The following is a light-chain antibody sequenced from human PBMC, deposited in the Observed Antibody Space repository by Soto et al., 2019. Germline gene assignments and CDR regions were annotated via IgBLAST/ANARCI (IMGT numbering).Light chain of an antibody. Sequence: EIVLTQSPGTLSLYPGERATLSCRTSQSVNNNYLAWYQQKPGQAPRLLIYGASSRATGIPDRFSGSGSGTDFTLSISRLEPEDFAVYYCQQYSSLWTFGQGTKVDIK. V-gene: IGKV3-20*01. CDR3: QQYSSLWT. CDR1: QSVNNNY. CDR2: GAS. J-gene: IGKJ1*01.